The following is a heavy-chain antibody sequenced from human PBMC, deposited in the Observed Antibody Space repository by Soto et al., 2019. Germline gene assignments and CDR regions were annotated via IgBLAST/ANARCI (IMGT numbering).Heavy chain of an antibody. CDR2: ISGSGGST. CDR1: GFTFSSYA. J-gene: IGHJ4*02. D-gene: IGHD3-10*01. V-gene: IGHV3-23*01. CDR3: AKGLRLWAGVDFDY. Sequence: GGSLRLSFAASGFTFSSYAMTWVRQPPGKGLEWVSAISGSGGSTYYADSVKGRFTISRDNSKNTLYLQMNSLRAEDTAVYYCAKGLRLWAGVDFDYWGQGTLVTVSS.